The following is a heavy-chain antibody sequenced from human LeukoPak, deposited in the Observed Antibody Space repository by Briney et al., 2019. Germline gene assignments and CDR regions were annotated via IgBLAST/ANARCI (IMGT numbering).Heavy chain of an antibody. D-gene: IGHD6-6*01. CDR2: INHSGST. CDR3: ARLARSTADAFDI. J-gene: IGHJ3*02. V-gene: IGHV4-34*01. CDR1: GGSFSGYY. Sequence: SETLSLTCAVYGGSFSGYYWSWIRQPPGKGLEWIGEINHSGSTNYNPSLKSRVTISVDTSKNQFSLKLSSVTAADTAVYYCARLARSTADAFDIWGQGTMVTVSS.